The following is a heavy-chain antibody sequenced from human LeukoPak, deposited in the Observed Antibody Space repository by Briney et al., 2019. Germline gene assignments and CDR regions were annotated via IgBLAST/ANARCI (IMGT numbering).Heavy chain of an antibody. V-gene: IGHV4-30-4*07. CDR2: IYYSGST. D-gene: IGHD3-22*01. CDR1: GGSISSGGYS. Sequence: PSQTLSLTCAVSGGSISSGGYSWSWIRQPPGKGLEWIGYIYYSGSTYYNPSLKSRVTISVDTSKNQFSLKLSSVTAADTAVYYCARGLYYYDSSGYSDAFDIWGQGTMVTVSS. J-gene: IGHJ3*02. CDR3: ARGLYYYDSSGYSDAFDI.